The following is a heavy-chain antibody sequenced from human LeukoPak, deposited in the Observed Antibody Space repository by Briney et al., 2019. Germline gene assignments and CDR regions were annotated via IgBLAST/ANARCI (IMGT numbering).Heavy chain of an antibody. D-gene: IGHD3-9*01. J-gene: IGHJ4*02. CDR2: LGDNDGRT. V-gene: IGHV3-23*01. CDR3: AKNGKDNYDMFFDY. CDR1: GFTFSNYA. Sequence: GGSLRLSCAASGFTFSNYAMNWVRHAPGKGLERVSALGDNDGRTFYADSVKGRFTISRDNSKNTLYLQMNSLRAEDTAIYYCAKNGKDNYDMFFDYWGQGTLVTVSS.